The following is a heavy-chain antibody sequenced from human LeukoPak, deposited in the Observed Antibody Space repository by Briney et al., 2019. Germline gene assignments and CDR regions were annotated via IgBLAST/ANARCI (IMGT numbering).Heavy chain of an antibody. D-gene: IGHD3-10*01. J-gene: IGHJ6*02. Sequence: SETLSLTCAVYGGSFSGYYWSWIRQPPGKGLEWIGEINHSGSTNYNPSLKSRVTISVDTSKNQFSLKLSSVTAADTAVYYCARDLGGSGANYGMDVWGQGTTVTVSS. CDR1: GGSFSGYY. CDR3: ARDLGGSGANYGMDV. V-gene: IGHV4-34*01. CDR2: INHSGST.